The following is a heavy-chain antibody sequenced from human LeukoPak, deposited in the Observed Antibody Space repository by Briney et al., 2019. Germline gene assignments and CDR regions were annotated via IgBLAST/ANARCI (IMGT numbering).Heavy chain of an antibody. Sequence: SVKVSCKASGGTFSSYAISWVRQAPGQGLEWMGRIIPILGIANYAQKFQGRVTITADKSTSTAYMELSSLRSEDTAVYYCARDVVQRWRGMDYWGQGTPVTVSS. D-gene: IGHD5-24*01. CDR2: IIPILGIA. CDR1: GGTFSSYA. J-gene: IGHJ4*02. V-gene: IGHV1-69*04. CDR3: ARDVVQRWRGMDY.